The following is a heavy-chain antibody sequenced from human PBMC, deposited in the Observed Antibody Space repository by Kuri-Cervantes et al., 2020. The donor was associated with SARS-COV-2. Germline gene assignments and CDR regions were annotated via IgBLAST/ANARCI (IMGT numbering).Heavy chain of an antibody. Sequence: GGSLRLSCAASGFTFSSYEMNWVRQAPGKGLEWVSAISGSGGSTYYADSVKGRFTISRDNSKNTLYLQMNSLRAEDTAVYYCAKDREVHDYGGSFDYWGQGTLVTVSS. D-gene: IGHD4-17*01. J-gene: IGHJ4*02. CDR3: AKDREVHDYGGSFDY. CDR2: ISGSGGST. V-gene: IGHV3-23*01. CDR1: GFTFSSYE.